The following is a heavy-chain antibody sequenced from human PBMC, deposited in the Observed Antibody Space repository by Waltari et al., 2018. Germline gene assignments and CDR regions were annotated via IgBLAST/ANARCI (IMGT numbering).Heavy chain of an antibody. J-gene: IGHJ4*02. CDR3: ARDSSGFQGLDY. CDR1: GGSISSYY. D-gene: IGHD6-19*01. V-gene: IGHV4-59*01. CDR2: IYYSGST. Sequence: QVQLQESGPGLVKPSETLSLTCTVSGGSISSYYWSWIRQPPGKGLEWIGYIYYSGSTNYNPSLKSRVTISVDTSKNQFSLKLSSVTAADTAVYYCARDSSGFQGLDYWCQGTLVTVSS.